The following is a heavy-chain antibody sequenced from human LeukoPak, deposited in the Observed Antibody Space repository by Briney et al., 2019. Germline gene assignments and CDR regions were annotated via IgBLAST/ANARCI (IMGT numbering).Heavy chain of an antibody. V-gene: IGHV4-39*07. CDR3: ARARVTTVTTGSPFDY. CDR1: GGSVSSGSYY. D-gene: IGHD4-17*01. CDR2: INHSGST. J-gene: IGHJ4*02. Sequence: PSETLSLTCTVSGGSVSSGSYYWSWIRQPPGEGLEWIGEINHSGSTNYNPSLKSRVTISVDTSKNQFSLKLSSVTAADTAVYYCARARVTTVTTGSPFDYWGQGTLVTVSS.